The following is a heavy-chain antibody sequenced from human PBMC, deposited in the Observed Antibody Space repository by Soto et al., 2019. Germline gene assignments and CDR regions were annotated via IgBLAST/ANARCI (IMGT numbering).Heavy chain of an antibody. Sequence: QVQLVESGGGVVQPGRSLRLSCAASGFTFSSYAMHWVRQAPGKGLEWVAVISYDGSNKYYADSVKGRFTISRDNSKNTLYLQMNSLRAEDTDVYYCARVDGSWYDRYYYYGMDVWGQGTTVTVSS. CDR3: ARVDGSWYDRYYYYGMDV. CDR2: ISYDGSNK. D-gene: IGHD6-13*01. V-gene: IGHV3-30-3*01. CDR1: GFTFSSYA. J-gene: IGHJ6*02.